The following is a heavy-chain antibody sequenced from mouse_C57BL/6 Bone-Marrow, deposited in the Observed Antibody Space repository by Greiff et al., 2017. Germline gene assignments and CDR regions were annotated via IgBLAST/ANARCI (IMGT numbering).Heavy chain of an antibody. Sequence: VQLHQPGAELVKPGASVKLSCKASGYTFTSYWLHWVKQRPGQGLEWIGMIHPNSGSTNYNEKFKSKATLTVDKSSSTAYMQLSSLTSEDSAVYYCALYSNYDWFAYWGQGTLVTVSA. CDR3: ALYSNYDWFAY. CDR2: IHPNSGST. D-gene: IGHD2-5*01. J-gene: IGHJ3*01. CDR1: GYTFTSYW. V-gene: IGHV1-64*01.